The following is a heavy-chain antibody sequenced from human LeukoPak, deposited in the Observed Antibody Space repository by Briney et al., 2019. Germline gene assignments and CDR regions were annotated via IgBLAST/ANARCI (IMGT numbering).Heavy chain of an antibody. CDR1: GFTVSSNY. J-gene: IGHJ4*02. D-gene: IGHD3-3*01. Sequence: GGSLRLSCAASGFTVSSNYMSWVRQAPGKGLEWVSVIYSGGSTYYADSVKGRFTISRDNSKNTLYLQMNSLRAEDTAVYYCARDGTDYDFWSGYPYFDYWGQGTLVTVSS. V-gene: IGHV3-66*01. CDR3: ARDGTDYDFWSGYPYFDY. CDR2: IYSGGST.